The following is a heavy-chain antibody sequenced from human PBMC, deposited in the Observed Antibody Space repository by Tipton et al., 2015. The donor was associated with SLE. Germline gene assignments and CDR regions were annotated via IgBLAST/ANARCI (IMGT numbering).Heavy chain of an antibody. CDR2: IYTTRTST. V-gene: IGHV3-23*03. CDR1: GFTFTDYG. CDR3: AKADA. Sequence: SLRLSCAASGFTFTDYGMIWVRQAPGKGLEWVSVIYTTRTSTKYADSVKGRFTISRDNSKSMLYLQMDSLTVEDTAVYYCAKADAWGQGTLVTVSS. J-gene: IGHJ5*02.